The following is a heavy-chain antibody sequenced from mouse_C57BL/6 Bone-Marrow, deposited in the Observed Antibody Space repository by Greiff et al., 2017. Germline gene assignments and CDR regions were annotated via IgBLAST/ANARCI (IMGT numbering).Heavy chain of an antibody. CDR1: GFTFSDYY. J-gene: IGHJ4*01. CDR3: ARHENPNPLYYYAMDY. D-gene: IGHD6-1*01. Sequence: EVKLVESGGGLVQPGGSLKLSCAASGFTFSDYYMYWVRQTPEKRLEWVAYISNGGGSTYYPDTVKGRFTISRDNAKNTLYLQMSRLKSEDTAMYYCARHENPNPLYYYAMDYWGQGTSVTVSS. V-gene: IGHV5-12*01. CDR2: ISNGGGST.